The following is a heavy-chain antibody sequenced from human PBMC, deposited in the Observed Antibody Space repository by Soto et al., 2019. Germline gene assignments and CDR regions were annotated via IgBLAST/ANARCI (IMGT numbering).Heavy chain of an antibody. V-gene: IGHV3-23*01. CDR3: AKGDYGGYCSGGSCAHWFDP. CDR1: GFTFSSYA. J-gene: IGHJ5*02. CDR2: ISGSGGST. Sequence: VQLLESGGGLVQPGGSLRLSCAASGFTFSSYAMSWVRQAPGKGLEWVSAISGSGGSTYYADSVKGRFTISRDNSKNTLYLQMNSLRAEDTAVYYCAKGDYGGYCSGGSCAHWFDPWGQGTLVTVSS. D-gene: IGHD2-15*01.